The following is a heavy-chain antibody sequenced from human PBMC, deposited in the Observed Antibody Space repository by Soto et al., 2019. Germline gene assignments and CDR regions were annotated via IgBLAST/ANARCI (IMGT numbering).Heavy chain of an antibody. CDR3: ASYTIAVAGTTYYYYGMDV. CDR1: GYTFTSYG. J-gene: IGHJ6*02. CDR2: ISAYNGNT. D-gene: IGHD6-19*01. Sequence: ASVKVSCKASGYTFTSYGISRVRQAPGQGLEWMGWISAYNGNTNYAQKLQGRVTMTTDTSTSTAYMELRSLRSDDTAVYYCASYTIAVAGTTYYYYGMDVWGQGTTVTVSS. V-gene: IGHV1-18*04.